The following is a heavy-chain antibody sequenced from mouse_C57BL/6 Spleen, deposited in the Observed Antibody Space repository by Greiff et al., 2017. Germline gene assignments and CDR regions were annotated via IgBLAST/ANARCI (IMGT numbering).Heavy chain of an antibody. Sequence: QVQLQQPGAELVKPGASVKLSCKASGYTFTSYWMHWVKQRPGQGLEWIGMIHPNSGSTNYNEKFKSKATLTVDKSSSTAYMQLSSLTSEDSAVYYCASEAIYYSNFYAMDYWGQGTSVTVSS. J-gene: IGHJ4*01. CDR2: IHPNSGST. CDR3: ASEAIYYSNFYAMDY. D-gene: IGHD2-5*01. V-gene: IGHV1-64*01. CDR1: GYTFTSYW.